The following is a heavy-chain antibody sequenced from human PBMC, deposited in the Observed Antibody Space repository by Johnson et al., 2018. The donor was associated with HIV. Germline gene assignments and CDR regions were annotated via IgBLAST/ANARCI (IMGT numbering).Heavy chain of an antibody. J-gene: IGHJ3*02. V-gene: IGHV3-30*03. CDR3: ARDFGLEWELDGAFDI. D-gene: IGHD1-26*01. Sequence: MQLVESGGGVVQPGGSLRLSCAASGFIFSRYVMHWVRQAPGKGLEWVAIISYDGSNKYYVDSVKGRFTISRDNAKNSLYLQMNSLRAEDTALYYCARDFGLEWELDGAFDIWGQGTMVTVSS. CDR2: ISYDGSNK. CDR1: GFIFSRYV.